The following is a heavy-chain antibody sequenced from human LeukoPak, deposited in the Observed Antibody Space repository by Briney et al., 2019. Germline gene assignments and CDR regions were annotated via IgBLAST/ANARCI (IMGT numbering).Heavy chain of an antibody. J-gene: IGHJ6*03. Sequence: SQTLSLTCTVSGGSISSGSYYWSWIRQPAGMGLEWIGRIYTSGSTNYNPSLKSRVTTSVDTSKNQFSLKLSSVTAADTAVYYCARTGAGLYYMDVWGKGTTVTVSS. CDR3: ARTGAGLYYMDV. CDR2: IYTSGST. CDR1: GGSISSGSYY. D-gene: IGHD1-1*01. V-gene: IGHV4-61*02.